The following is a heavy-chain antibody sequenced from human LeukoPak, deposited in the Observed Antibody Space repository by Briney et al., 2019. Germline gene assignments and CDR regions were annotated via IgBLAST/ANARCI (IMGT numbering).Heavy chain of an antibody. D-gene: IGHD6-19*01. V-gene: IGHV3-30-3*01. Sequence: GRSLRLSCEASGFTFSNFAMHWARQAPGKGVEGMAVMSHYGINKFYAASVKGRVTISRDNSANTLCLEMTSLGTDDTAVYYCARDLPRYTSAWPHARPYYYYGMDVWGQGTSVTVSS. CDR1: GFTFSNFA. CDR3: ARDLPRYTSAWPHARPYYYYGMDV. CDR2: MSHYGINK. J-gene: IGHJ6*02.